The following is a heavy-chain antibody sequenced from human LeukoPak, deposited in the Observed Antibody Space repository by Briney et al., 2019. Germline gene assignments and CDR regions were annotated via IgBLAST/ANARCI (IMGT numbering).Heavy chain of an antibody. CDR1: GYTFTSYG. J-gene: IGHJ5*02. CDR2: ISAYNGNT. D-gene: IGHD4-17*01. Sequence: GASVKVSCKASGYTFTSYGISWVRQAPGQGLEWMGWISAYNGNTNYAQKLQGRVTMTTDTSTSTAYMELRSLRSDDTAVYYCARDHMTTGINWFDPWGQGTLVTVSS. CDR3: ARDHMTTGINWFDP. V-gene: IGHV1-18*01.